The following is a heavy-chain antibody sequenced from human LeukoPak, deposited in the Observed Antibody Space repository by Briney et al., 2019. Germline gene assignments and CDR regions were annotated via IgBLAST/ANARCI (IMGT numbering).Heavy chain of an antibody. CDR3: ARDFGGSGSYYNVYYYYGMDV. Sequence: GGSLRLSCAASGFTFSSYWMHWVRQAPGKGLVWVSRINGDGRSTSYADSVKGRFTISRDNAKDTLYLQMNSLRAEDTAVYYCARDFGGSGSYYNVYYYYGMDVWGKGTTVTVSS. D-gene: IGHD3-10*01. CDR1: GFTFSSYW. J-gene: IGHJ6*04. CDR2: INGDGRST. V-gene: IGHV3-74*01.